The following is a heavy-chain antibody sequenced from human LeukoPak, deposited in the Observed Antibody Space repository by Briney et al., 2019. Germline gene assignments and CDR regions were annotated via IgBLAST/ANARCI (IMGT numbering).Heavy chain of an antibody. J-gene: IGHJ4*02. V-gene: IGHV4-34*01. CDR2: INHSGST. CDR1: GGSFSGYY. Sequence: SETLSLTCAVYGGSFSGYYWSWIRQPPGKGLEWIGEINHSGSTNYNPSLKSRVTISVDTSKNQFSLKLSSVTAADTAVYYCGRTTIFGVVIKFDYWGQGTLVTVSS. CDR3: GRTTIFGVVIKFDY. D-gene: IGHD3-3*01.